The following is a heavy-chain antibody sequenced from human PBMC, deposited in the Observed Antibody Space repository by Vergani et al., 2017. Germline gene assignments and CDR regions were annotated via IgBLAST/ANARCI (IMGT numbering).Heavy chain of an antibody. CDR2: IRYDGSNP. CDR1: GFTFCNYS. V-gene: IGHV3-30*02. CDR3: ARDKWTGSRYVDY. J-gene: IGHJ4*02. Sequence: QVQLVESGGGVVQPGGSLRLSCGASGFTFCNYSMHSVRPAPGKGLKWVTFIRYDGSNPYYADSVKGRFTISRDNSKTTLFLQMNSLRPEVTAVYYCARDKWTGSRYVDYVGQGTPVTVSS. D-gene: IGHD3/OR15-3a*01.